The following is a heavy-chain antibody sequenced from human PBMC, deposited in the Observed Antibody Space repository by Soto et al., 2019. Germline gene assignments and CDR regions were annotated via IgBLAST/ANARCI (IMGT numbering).Heavy chain of an antibody. D-gene: IGHD3-10*01. V-gene: IGHV4-34*01. CDR3: ARGGRGNYGSGSYYNVHHYYGMGV. CDR2: INHSGST. J-gene: IGHJ6*02. Sequence: LSLTCAVYGGSFSGYYWSWIRQPPGKGLEWIGEINHSGSTNYNPSLKSRVTISVDTSKNQFSLKLSSVTAADTAVYYCARGGRGNYGSGSYYNVHHYYGMGVWGQGTTVTVSS. CDR1: GGSFSGYY.